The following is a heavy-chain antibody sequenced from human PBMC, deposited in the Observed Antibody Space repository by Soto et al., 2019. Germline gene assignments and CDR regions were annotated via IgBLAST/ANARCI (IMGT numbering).Heavy chain of an antibody. D-gene: IGHD6-13*01. V-gene: IGHV4-34*01. CDR3: ANSAGYSSIWSPSYYYGRDV. J-gene: IGHJ6*01. Sequence: QVQLQQWGAGLLKPSETLSLTCAVSGGSFSGCYWSWIRQPPGKGLEWIGEINHSGSTNYNPSLKSRDTIPVDTSENQFSLQLSSVTAADTAVYYCANSAGYSSIWSPSYYYGRDVGGPGTPVTVSS. CDR1: GGSFSGCY. CDR2: INHSGST.